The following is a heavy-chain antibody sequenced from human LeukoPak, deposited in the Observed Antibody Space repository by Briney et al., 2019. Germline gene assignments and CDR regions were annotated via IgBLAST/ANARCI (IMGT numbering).Heavy chain of an antibody. Sequence: SVKVSCKASGGTFSSYAISWVRQAPGQGLEWMGRIIPILGIANYAQKFQGRVTITADKSTSTAYMELSSLRSEDTAVYYCARDCSSTSCEIDYWGQGTLVTVSS. CDR3: ARDCSSTSCEIDY. D-gene: IGHD2-2*01. CDR1: GGTFSSYA. CDR2: IIPILGIA. J-gene: IGHJ4*02. V-gene: IGHV1-69*04.